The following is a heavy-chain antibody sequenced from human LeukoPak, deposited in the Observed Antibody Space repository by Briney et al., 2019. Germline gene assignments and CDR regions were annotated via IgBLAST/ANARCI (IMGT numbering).Heavy chain of an antibody. CDR3: GAYYDSSGYYY. D-gene: IGHD3-22*01. CDR1: GGSFSGYY. V-gene: IGHV4-34*01. Sequence: SETLSLTCAVYGGSFSGYYWSWLRQPPGKGLEWIGEINHSGSTNYNPSLKSRVTISVDTSKNQFSLKLSSVTAADTAVYYCGAYYDSSGYYYWGQGTLVTVSS. J-gene: IGHJ4*02. CDR2: INHSGST.